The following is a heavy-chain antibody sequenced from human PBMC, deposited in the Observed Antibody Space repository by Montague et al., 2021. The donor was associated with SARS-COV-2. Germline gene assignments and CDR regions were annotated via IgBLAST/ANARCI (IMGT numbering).Heavy chain of an antibody. CDR1: GFTFRSYW. CDR2: INSDGSST. CDR3: ARSIGDFWSGYEDYYAGMGV. V-gene: IGHV3-74*01. Sequence: SLRLSCAASGFTFRSYWMHWVRQAPGKGLVWVSRINSDGSSTGYADSVKGRFTISRDNAKNTLYLQMNSLRAEDTAVYYCARSIGDFWSGYEDYYAGMGVWGQGTTVTVSS. D-gene: IGHD3-3*01. J-gene: IGHJ6*02.